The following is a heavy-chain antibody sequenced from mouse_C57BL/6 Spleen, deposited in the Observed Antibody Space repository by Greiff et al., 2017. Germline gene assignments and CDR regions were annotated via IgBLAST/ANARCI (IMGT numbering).Heavy chain of an antibody. CDR1: GYTFTSYW. D-gene: IGHD2-2*01. CDR2: IYPSDSDT. J-gene: IGHJ4*01. V-gene: IGHV1-50*01. CDR3: ARRGEYGYDVGSAMDY. Sequence: QVQLQQPGAELVKPGASVKLSCKASGYTFTSYWMQWVKQRPGQGLEWIGEIYPSDSDTNCNQKFKGKATLTVDTSSSTAYMPLISLTTEDSAVYYSARRGEYGYDVGSAMDYWGQGTSVTVSS.